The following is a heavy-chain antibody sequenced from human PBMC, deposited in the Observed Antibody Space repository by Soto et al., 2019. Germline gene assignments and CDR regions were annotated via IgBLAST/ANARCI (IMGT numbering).Heavy chain of an antibody. D-gene: IGHD3-22*01. Sequence: SVGGVVQPGESLRLSCAASGFTFNSYAMHWVRQAPGKGLEWVAVIWYDGSNKFYTDPVKGRFTISRDNAEKTLYLQMNSQRAEDTAVYYCARDLSSSGYYYSLVDYWGQGTLVTVSS. V-gene: IGHV3-33*01. CDR3: ARDLSSSGYYYSLVDY. CDR2: IWYDGSNK. J-gene: IGHJ4*02. CDR1: GFTFNSYA.